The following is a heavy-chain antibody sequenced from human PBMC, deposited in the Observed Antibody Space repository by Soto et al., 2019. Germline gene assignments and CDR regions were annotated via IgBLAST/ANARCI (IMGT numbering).Heavy chain of an antibody. V-gene: IGHV4-61*01. J-gene: IGHJ5*02. D-gene: IGHD6-19*01. Sequence: ASETLSLTCTVSGGSVSSGSYYWSWIRQPPGKGLEWIGYIYYSGSTNYNPSLKSRVTISVDTSKNQFSLKLSSVTAADTAVYYCARAGVPGYSSGWYLNWFDPWGQGTLVPVSS. CDR1: GGSVSSGSYY. CDR2: IYYSGST. CDR3: ARAGVPGYSSGWYLNWFDP.